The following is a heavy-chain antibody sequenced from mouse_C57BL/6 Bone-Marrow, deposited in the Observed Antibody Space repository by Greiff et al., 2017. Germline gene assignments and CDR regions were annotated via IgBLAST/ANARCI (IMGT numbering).Heavy chain of an antibody. CDR1: GYAFTNYL. V-gene: IGHV1-54*01. D-gene: IGHD3-3*01. J-gene: IGHJ2*01. CDR2: INPGSGGT. CDR3: ARNVGRDRFDY. Sequence: VQLQQSGAELVRPGTSVKVSCKASGYAFTNYLIEWVKQRPGQGLEWIGVINPGSGGTNYNEKFKGKATLTADKSSSTAYMQLSSLTSEDSAVYFCARNVGRDRFDYWGQGTTLTVSS.